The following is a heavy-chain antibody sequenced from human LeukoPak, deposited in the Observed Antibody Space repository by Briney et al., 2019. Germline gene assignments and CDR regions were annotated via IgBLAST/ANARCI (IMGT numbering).Heavy chain of an antibody. D-gene: IGHD3-22*01. V-gene: IGHV1-46*02. J-gene: IGHJ3*02. CDR1: GYTFNRYG. Sequence: ASVKVSCKASGYTFNRYGISWVRQAPGQGLEWMGIINPSGGSTSYAQKFQGRVTMTRDTSTSTVYMELSSLRSEDTAVYYCARQYDSSAIDAFDIWGQGTMVTVSS. CDR2: INPSGGST. CDR3: ARQYDSSAIDAFDI.